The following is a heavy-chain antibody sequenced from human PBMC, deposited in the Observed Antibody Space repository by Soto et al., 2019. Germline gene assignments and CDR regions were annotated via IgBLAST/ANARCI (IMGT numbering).Heavy chain of an antibody. CDR3: ASQRISEAAPDY. J-gene: IGHJ4*02. CDR2: INHSGST. Sequence: QVQLQQWGAGLLKPSETLSLSCAVYGGSFSGYYWSWIRQPPGKGLEWIGEINHSGSTNYNPALKRRVTISVDTSKNKFSLKLSSVTAADTAVYYCASQRISEAAPDYWGQGTLVTVSS. CDR1: GGSFSGYY. D-gene: IGHD2-15*01. V-gene: IGHV4-34*01.